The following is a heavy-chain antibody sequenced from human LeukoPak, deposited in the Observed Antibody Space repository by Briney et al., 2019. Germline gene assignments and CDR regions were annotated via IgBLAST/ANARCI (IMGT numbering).Heavy chain of an antibody. Sequence: GGSLRLSCGVSGFTFSSYWMNWVRQAPGKGLEWVAVISYDGSNKYYADSVKGRFTISRDNSKNTLYLQMNSLRAEDTAVYYCAREGYSSSWYAAGSDYWGQGTLVTVSS. CDR3: AREGYSSSWYAAGSDY. V-gene: IGHV3-30*03. J-gene: IGHJ4*02. D-gene: IGHD6-13*01. CDR1: GFTFSSYW. CDR2: ISYDGSNK.